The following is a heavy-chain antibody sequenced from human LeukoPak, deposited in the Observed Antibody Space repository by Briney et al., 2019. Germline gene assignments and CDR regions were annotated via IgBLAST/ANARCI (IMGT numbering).Heavy chain of an antibody. CDR1: GFTVSSNY. CDR3: ATPYYGSENFLGY. J-gene: IGHJ4*02. Sequence: GGSLRLSCAASGFTVSSNYMSWVRQAPGQGLEWVSVIYSGGSTYYADSVKGRFTISRDNSKNTLYLQMNSLRAEDTAVYYCATPYYGSENFLGYWGQGTLVTVSS. CDR2: IYSGGST. V-gene: IGHV3-66*01. D-gene: IGHD3-10*01.